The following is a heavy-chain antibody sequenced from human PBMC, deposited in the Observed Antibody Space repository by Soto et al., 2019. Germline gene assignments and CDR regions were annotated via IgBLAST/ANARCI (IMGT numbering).Heavy chain of an antibody. Sequence: QVQLQESGPGLVKPSETLSLTCIVSGGSISNYYWSWIRQPPGKGLEWIGYIYYRGSTNYNPSLRRRATISVDTSKNQFSLKLSSVTAADTAVYYCARGGYNWNDVTDYWGQGTLVTVSS. CDR3: ARGGYNWNDVTDY. CDR1: GGSISNYY. J-gene: IGHJ4*02. V-gene: IGHV4-59*01. CDR2: IYYRGST. D-gene: IGHD1-20*01.